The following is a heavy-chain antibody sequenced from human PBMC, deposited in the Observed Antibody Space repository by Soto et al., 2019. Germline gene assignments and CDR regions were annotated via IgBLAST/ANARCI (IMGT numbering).Heavy chain of an antibody. V-gene: IGHV4-59*01. J-gene: IGHJ3*02. D-gene: IGHD3-10*01. CDR2: IYYSGST. CDR3: ARDGVRGVLDAFDI. CDR1: GGSISSYY. Sequence: ETLSLTCTVSGGSISSYYWSWIRQPPGKGLEWIGYIYYSGSTNYNPSLKSRVTISVDTSKNQFSLKLSSVTAADTAVYYCARDGVRGVLDAFDIWGQGTMVTVSS.